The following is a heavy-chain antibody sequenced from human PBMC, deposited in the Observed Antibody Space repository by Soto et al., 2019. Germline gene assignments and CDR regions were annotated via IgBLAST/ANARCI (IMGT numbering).Heavy chain of an antibody. CDR1: GFTFSNYA. CDR2: ISGSGRNT. CDR3: AKDLNGSGSFTSYYHYGMDF. D-gene: IGHD3-10*01. V-gene: IGHV3-23*01. Sequence: EVQMLESGGGLVHPGGSLRLSCAASGFTFSNYAMNWVRQAPGKGLEWVSSISGSGRNTYYADSVKGRLTISRDRSKNTLYLQMNSLRVEDTGVYYCAKDLNGSGSFTSYYHYGMDFWGQGTTVTVSS. J-gene: IGHJ6*02.